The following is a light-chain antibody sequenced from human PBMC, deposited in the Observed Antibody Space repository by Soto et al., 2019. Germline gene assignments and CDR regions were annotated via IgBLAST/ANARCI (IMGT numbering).Light chain of an antibody. CDR3: QHYNSYSEA. Sequence: DIKMTQSPSTLSGSVGDRVTISCRASQTISSWLAWYQQKPGKAPKILIYKASTLTSGVPSRFSGSGSGTDFTLTISSLQPDDFATYYCQHYNSYSEAFGQGTQVDIK. CDR2: KAS. CDR1: QTISSW. J-gene: IGKJ1*01. V-gene: IGKV1-5*03.